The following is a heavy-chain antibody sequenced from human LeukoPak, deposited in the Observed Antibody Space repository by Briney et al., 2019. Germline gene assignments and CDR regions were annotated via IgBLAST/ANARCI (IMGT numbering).Heavy chain of an antibody. CDR3: ARDGGSYDYVWGSKNWFDP. CDR1: GGSISSSSYY. V-gene: IGHV4-39*07. Sequence: SETLSLTCTVSGGSISSSSYYWGWIRQPPGKGLEWIGSIYYSGSTYYNPSLKSRVTISVDTSKNQFSLKLSSVTAADTAVYYCARDGGSYDYVWGSKNWFDPWGQGTLVTVSS. CDR2: IYYSGST. D-gene: IGHD3-16*01. J-gene: IGHJ5*02.